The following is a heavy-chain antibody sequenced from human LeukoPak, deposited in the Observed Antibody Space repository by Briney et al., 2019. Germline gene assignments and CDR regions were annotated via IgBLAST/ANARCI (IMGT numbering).Heavy chain of an antibody. J-gene: IGHJ4*02. V-gene: IGHV3-43*02. Sequence: GGSLRLSCVASGLNFDDSAMHWVRQALGKGLEWVSLISADGGSTFSADSVKGRFSISRDNSKNSLYLQMNSLRSEDTAMYYCAKESGKFDYWGQGTLVAVSS. CDR2: ISADGGST. CDR1: GLNFDDSA. CDR3: AKESGKFDY.